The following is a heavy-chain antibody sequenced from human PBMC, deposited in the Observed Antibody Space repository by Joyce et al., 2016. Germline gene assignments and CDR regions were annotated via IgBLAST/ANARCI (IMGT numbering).Heavy chain of an antibody. V-gene: IGHV3-23*01. D-gene: IGHD3-9*01. Sequence: GGGLVQPGGSLRLSCAVSGFILRRYDMSWVRQAAGKGLEWVSAISSSGDSTYYTDSVKGRFTVSRDNSKKILYLQMNTLRAEDTAVYYCAKASLTGYYIGAYYFDYWGQGTLVTVSS. J-gene: IGHJ4*02. CDR1: GFILRRYD. CDR2: ISSSGDST. CDR3: AKASLTGYYIGAYYFDY.